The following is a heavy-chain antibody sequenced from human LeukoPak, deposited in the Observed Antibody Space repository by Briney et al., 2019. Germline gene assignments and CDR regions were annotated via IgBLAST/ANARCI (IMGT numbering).Heavy chain of an antibody. V-gene: IGHV1-69*05. Sequence: SVKVSCKASGGTFSSYAISWVRQAPGQGLEWMGGIIPIFGAANYAQTFQGRVTITTDESTSTAYMELSSLRSEDTAVYYCARGDSRGWYCFDYWGRGTLVTVSS. D-gene: IGHD6-19*01. J-gene: IGHJ4*02. CDR3: ARGDSRGWYCFDY. CDR1: GGTFSSYA. CDR2: IIPIFGAA.